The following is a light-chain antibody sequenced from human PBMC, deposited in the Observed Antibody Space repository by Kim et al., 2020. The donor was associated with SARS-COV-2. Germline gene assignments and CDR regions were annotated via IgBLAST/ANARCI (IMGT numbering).Light chain of an antibody. V-gene: IGLV1-47*01. Sequence: ISCSVSSSNIGINYVSWYQQLPGPAPNLLIYRNNPRPSGVPDRFSGSKSGTSASLAISGLRSEDEADYYCAAWDDSLSVVFGGGTQLTVL. CDR1: SSNIGINY. J-gene: IGLJ2*01. CDR2: RNN. CDR3: AAWDDSLSVV.